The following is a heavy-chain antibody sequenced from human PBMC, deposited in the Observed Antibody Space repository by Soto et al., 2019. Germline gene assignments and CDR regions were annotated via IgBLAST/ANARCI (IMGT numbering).Heavy chain of an antibody. CDR1: GFTFSSYA. D-gene: IGHD2-2*01. J-gene: IGHJ4*02. CDR2: ISGSGGST. CDR3: AKDTVVVPAAMMLWDY. Sequence: GGSLRLSCAASGFTFSSYAMSWVRQAPGKGLEWVSAISGSGGSTYYADSVKGRFTISRDNSKNTLYLQMNSLRAEDTAVYYCAKDTVVVPAAMMLWDYWGQGTLVTVSS. V-gene: IGHV3-23*01.